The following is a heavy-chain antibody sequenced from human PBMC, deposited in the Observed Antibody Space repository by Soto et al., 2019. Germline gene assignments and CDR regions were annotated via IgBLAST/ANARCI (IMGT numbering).Heavy chain of an antibody. CDR1: GGSLSSGGYS. CDR2: VYHSGST. J-gene: IGHJ5*02. CDR3: AGETNWFDP. V-gene: IGHV4-30-2*01. Sequence: QLQLEESGSGLVKPSQTLSLICAVSGGSLSSGGYSWNWIRQPPGKGLEWIGYVYHSGSTYYNPSLKSRVTISVDRSKNEFSLKLTSVTAADTAVYYCAGETNWFDPWGQRTLVTVSS.